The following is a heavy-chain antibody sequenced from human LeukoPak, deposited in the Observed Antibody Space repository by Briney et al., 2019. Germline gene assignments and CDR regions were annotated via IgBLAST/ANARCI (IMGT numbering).Heavy chain of an antibody. CDR3: AELGITMIGGV. CDR2: ISWNSGSI. V-gene: IGHV3-9*01. J-gene: IGHJ6*04. Sequence: GRSLRLSCAASGFTFDDYAMHWVRQAPGKGLEWVSGISWNSGSIGYADSAKGRFTNSRDNAKNSLYLQMNSLRAEDTAVYYCAELGITMIGGVWGKGTTVTISS. CDR1: GFTFDDYA. D-gene: IGHD3-10*02.